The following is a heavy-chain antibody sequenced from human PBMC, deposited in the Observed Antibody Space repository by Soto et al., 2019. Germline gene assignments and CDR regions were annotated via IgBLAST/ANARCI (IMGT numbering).Heavy chain of an antibody. CDR3: ARGIPPVNDPRGYYYYMEV. J-gene: IGHJ6*03. D-gene: IGHD1-1*01. CDR1: GCSFTNYW. V-gene: IGHV5-51*01. Sequence: PLVSQKISWKGSGCSFTNYWIGWVRQMPGKGLEWMGIIYPGDSDTRYSPSFQGQVTISADKSISTAYLQWSSLKASDTAMYYCARGIPPVNDPRGYYYYMEVWGKGTTVTVSS. CDR2: IYPGDSDT.